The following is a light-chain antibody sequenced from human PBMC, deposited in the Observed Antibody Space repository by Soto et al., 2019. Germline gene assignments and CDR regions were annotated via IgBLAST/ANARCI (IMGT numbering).Light chain of an antibody. Sequence: EIVFTQSPATLSVCPVERASLSCRASQSVSSYLAWYQQKPGQAPRLLIYDASNRATGIPARFSGSGSGTDFTLTISSLQPEDFATYYCQQLNSYPLTFGGGTKVDIK. CDR3: QQLNSYPLT. J-gene: IGKJ4*01. CDR2: DAS. V-gene: IGKV3-11*01. CDR1: QSVSSY.